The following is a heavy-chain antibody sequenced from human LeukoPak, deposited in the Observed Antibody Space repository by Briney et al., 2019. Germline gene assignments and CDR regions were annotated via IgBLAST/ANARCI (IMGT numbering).Heavy chain of an antibody. CDR3: AKAGSIRFDY. J-gene: IGHJ4*02. D-gene: IGHD1-26*01. CDR1: GFTFSSSA. V-gene: IGHV3-23*01. Sequence: PGGSLRLSCAASGFTFSSSAMSWVRQAPGKGLEWVSGISGRDAGTYYADSVKGRFTISRDNSKNTLYLQMNSLRAEDTAVYYCAKAGSIRFDYWGQGTLVTVSS. CDR2: ISGRDAGT.